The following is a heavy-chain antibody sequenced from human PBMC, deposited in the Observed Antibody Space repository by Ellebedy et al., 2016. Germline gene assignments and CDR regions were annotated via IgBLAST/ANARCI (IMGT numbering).Heavy chain of an antibody. J-gene: IGHJ4*02. CDR2: IKSKTDGGAA. CDR1: GFTFSNAW. Sequence: GGSLRLACAASGFTFSNAWMNWVRQAPGKGLEWVGRIKSKTDGGAADYAAPVTGRFTISRDDSKNTLYLQMNSLKTEDPAVYFCTTVYRYNYDSVWGQGTLVTVSS. CDR3: TTVYRYNYDSV. V-gene: IGHV3-15*01. D-gene: IGHD5-18*01.